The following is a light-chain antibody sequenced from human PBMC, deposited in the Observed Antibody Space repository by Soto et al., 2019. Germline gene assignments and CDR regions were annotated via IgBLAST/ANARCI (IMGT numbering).Light chain of an antibody. CDR1: QSVSSN. J-gene: IGKJ2*01. CDR3: QQYYNWPQYT. CDR2: GAS. Sequence: EIVMTQSPATLSVSPGERATLSCRASQSVSSNLAWYQQKPGQAPRLLIYGASTRATGAPARFSGSGSGTECTLAISSMQSEDFAVNYCQQYYNWPQYTFGQGTKLEIK. V-gene: IGKV3-15*01.